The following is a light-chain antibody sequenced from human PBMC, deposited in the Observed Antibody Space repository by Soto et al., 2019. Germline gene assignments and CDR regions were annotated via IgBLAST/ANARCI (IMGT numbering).Light chain of an antibody. CDR3: QHYDTLPGYT. V-gene: IGKV1-33*01. Sequence: DIQMTQSPSSLSASVGDRVTITCQASQDISNNLNWYQQKPGKAPKLLVYDASNLETGVPSRFSGGGSGTDFTFTISSLQPEDIATYYCQHYDTLPGYTFGQGTKRESK. CDR2: DAS. CDR1: QDISNN. J-gene: IGKJ2*01.